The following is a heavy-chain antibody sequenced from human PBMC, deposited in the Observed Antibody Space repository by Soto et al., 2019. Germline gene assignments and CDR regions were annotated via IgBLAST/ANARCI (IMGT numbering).Heavy chain of an antibody. D-gene: IGHD2-2*01. CDR2: INAGNGNT. CDR3: ARVSCSSTSCSPGDY. V-gene: IGHV1-3*01. J-gene: IGHJ4*02. Sequence: ASVKVSCKASAYTFTSYAIHWVRQAPGQRLEWMGWINAGNGNTKYSQKFQGRVTITRDTSASTAYMELSSLRSEDTAVYYCARVSCSSTSCSPGDYWGQGTLVTVSS. CDR1: AYTFTSYA.